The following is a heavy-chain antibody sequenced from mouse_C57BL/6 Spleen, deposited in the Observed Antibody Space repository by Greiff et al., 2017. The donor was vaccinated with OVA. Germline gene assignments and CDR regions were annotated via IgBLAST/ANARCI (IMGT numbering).Heavy chain of an antibody. V-gene: IGHV14-3*01. Sequence: EVNVVESVAELVRPGASVKLSCTASGFNIKNTYMHWVKQRPEQGLEWIGRIDPANGNTKYAPKFQGKATITADTSSNTAYLQLSSLTSEDTAIYYCARSTTGNGDYAMDYWGQGTSVTVSS. D-gene: IGHD4-1*01. CDR2: IDPANGNT. J-gene: IGHJ4*01. CDR3: ARSTTGNGDYAMDY. CDR1: GFNIKNTY.